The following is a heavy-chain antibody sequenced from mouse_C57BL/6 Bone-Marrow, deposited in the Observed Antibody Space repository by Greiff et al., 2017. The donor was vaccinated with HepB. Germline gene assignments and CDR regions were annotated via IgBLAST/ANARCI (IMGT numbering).Heavy chain of an antibody. J-gene: IGHJ2*01. V-gene: IGHV5-16*01. CDR3: ARDLDYFDY. CDR1: GFTFSDYY. CDR2: INYDGSST. Sequence: EVMLVESEGGLVQPGSSMKLSCTASGFTFSDYYMAWVRQVPEKGLEWVANINYDGSSTYYLDSLKSRFIISRDNAKNILYLQMSSLKSEDTATYYCARDLDYFDYWGQGTTLTVSS.